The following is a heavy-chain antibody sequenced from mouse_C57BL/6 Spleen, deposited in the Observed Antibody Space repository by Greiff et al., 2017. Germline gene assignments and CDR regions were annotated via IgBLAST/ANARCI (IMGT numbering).Heavy chain of an antibody. CDR3: ARHGDYDGAMDD. CDR2: IWSDGST. CDR1: GFSLTSYG. Sequence: VQLQQSGPGLVAPSQSLSITCTVSGFSLTSYGVHWVRQPPGKGLEWLVVIWSDGSTTYNSALKSRLSISKDNSKSQVFLKMNSLQTDDTTMYYCARHGDYDGAMDDWGQGTSVTVSS. J-gene: IGHJ4*01. V-gene: IGHV2-6-1*01. D-gene: IGHD2-4*01.